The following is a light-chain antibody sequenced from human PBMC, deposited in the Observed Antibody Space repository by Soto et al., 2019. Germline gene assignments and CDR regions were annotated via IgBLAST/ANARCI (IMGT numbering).Light chain of an antibody. J-gene: IGKJ5*01. CDR2: GAS. Sequence: EIVLTQSPGTRSLSPGERATLSCRASQSVSNNYLAWYQQKPGQAPRLLIYGASNRATGIPDRFSGSGCGTDFSLPISDVQTEDFSVYYCQHYVERSTITFGQGTRLEIK. V-gene: IGKV3-20*01. CDR3: QHYVERSTIT. CDR1: QSVSNNY.